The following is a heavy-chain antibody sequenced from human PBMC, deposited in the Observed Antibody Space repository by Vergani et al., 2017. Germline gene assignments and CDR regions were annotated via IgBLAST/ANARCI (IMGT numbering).Heavy chain of an antibody. CDR1: GGSISNYY. J-gene: IGHJ4*02. V-gene: IGHV4-59*01. CDR3: AKDGTSGAVAGPFDY. CDR2: INYNGST. Sequence: QVQLQESGPGLVKPSETLSLTCTVSGGSISNYYWSWIRQPPGKGLEWIGYINYNGSTNYNPSLKSRVTISVDTSKNQFPLKLSSVTAADTAVYYCAKDGTSGAVAGPFDYWGQGTLVTVSS. D-gene: IGHD6-19*01.